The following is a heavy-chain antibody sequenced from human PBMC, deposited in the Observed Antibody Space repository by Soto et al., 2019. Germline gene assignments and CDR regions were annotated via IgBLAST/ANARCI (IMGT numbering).Heavy chain of an antibody. D-gene: IGHD6-19*01. CDR1: GFTFSSYD. CDR2: IGTAGDT. V-gene: IGHV3-13*01. Sequence: EVQLVESGGGLVQPGGSLRLSCAASGFTFSSYDMHWVRQATGKGLEWVSAIGTAGDTYYPGSVKGRFTISRENAKNSLYLQMNSLRAGDTAVYYCARVGIDSSGWIGFDYWVQGTLVTVSS. CDR3: ARVGIDSSGWIGFDY. J-gene: IGHJ4*02.